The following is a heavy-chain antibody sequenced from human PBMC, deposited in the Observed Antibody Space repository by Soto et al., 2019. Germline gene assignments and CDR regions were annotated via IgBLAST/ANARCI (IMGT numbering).Heavy chain of an antibody. CDR2: INDSGDKT. V-gene: IGHV3-23*01. J-gene: IGHJ4*02. D-gene: IGHD3-16*01. CDR1: GFTFRRSA. CDR3: ACPLKSYYDYIFES. Sequence: EVQLLESGGGLVQPGGSLRLSCAASGFTFRRSAMTWVRQAPGKGLEWVSTINDSGDKTFYADSVKGRFTFSRDNSKNKLFLQMNRLRAEDPAVYYCACPLKSYYDYIFESWGRGTQVTVSS.